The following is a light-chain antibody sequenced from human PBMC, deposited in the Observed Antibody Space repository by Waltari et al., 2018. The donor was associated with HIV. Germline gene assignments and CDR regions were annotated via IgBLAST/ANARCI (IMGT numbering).Light chain of an antibody. Sequence: QAGLTQPPSVSKALGQTATFTCTGDKNNIGFQGAAWLKHHLDHPPKLLSYRGNNRPSGVPDRFSASTSGKTASLNITGLQADDEADYYCSSWDTRLNGWVFGGGTHLTVL. CDR3: SSWDTRLNGWV. CDR2: RGN. J-gene: IGLJ3*02. CDR1: KNNIGFQG. V-gene: IGLV10-54*01.